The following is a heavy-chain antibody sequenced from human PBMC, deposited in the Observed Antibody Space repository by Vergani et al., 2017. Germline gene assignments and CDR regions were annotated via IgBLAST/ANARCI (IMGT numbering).Heavy chain of an antibody. CDR1: GFPFNTYS. Sequence: EVQLVESGGGLVQPGGSLRLSCAASGFPFNTYSLNWVRQAPGLGPEWISCISSTSRSVYYADSIDGRFTISRDNAENSLYLQMNSLRAEDTAVYYCARDLAVAGTPLGYWGQGALVTVSS. CDR2: ISSTSRSV. V-gene: IGHV3-48*01. CDR3: ARDLAVAGTPLGY. J-gene: IGHJ4*02. D-gene: IGHD1-26*01.